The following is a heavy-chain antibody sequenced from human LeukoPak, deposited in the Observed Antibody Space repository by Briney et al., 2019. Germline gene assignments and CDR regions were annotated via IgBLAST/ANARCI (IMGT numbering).Heavy chain of an antibody. CDR1: GGTVSSYA. V-gene: IGHV1-69*13. J-gene: IGHJ6*02. D-gene: IGHD6-19*01. Sequence: SVKVSCKASGGTVSSYAISWVRQAPGQGLEWMGGIIPIFGTANYAQKFQGRVTITADESTSTAYMELSSLRSEDTAVYYCASNSIAVAGSYGMDVWGQGTTDTVSS. CDR3: ASNSIAVAGSYGMDV. CDR2: IIPIFGTA.